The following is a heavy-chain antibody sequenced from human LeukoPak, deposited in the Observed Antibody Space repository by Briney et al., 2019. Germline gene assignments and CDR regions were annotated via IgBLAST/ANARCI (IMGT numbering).Heavy chain of an antibody. D-gene: IGHD6-19*01. Sequence: ASVKVSCKASGGTFSSYAISWVRQAPGQGLEWMGIINPSGGSTSYAQKFQGRVTMTRDTSTSTVYMELSSLRSEDTAVYYCAREVGGSSGWYSYWGQGTLVTVSS. J-gene: IGHJ4*02. V-gene: IGHV1-46*01. CDR1: GGTFSSYA. CDR2: INPSGGST. CDR3: AREVGGSSGWYSY.